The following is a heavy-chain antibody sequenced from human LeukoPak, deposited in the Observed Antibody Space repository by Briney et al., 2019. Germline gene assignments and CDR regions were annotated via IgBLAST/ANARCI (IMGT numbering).Heavy chain of an antibody. V-gene: IGHV3-9*02. J-gene: IGHJ4*02. CDR2: ISWNSGNI. D-gene: IGHD6-19*01. CDR1: GFRTDLHA. Sequence: GGSLRLSCVASGFRTDLHAMHWVRQAPGQGLEWVSGISWNSGNIGYAGSVKGRFTICRDNAKNSLFLQMDSLRPEDTGFYYCAKDARRYFSPPGKYSSGWYSESWGQGTLVTVSS. CDR3: AKDARRYFSPPGKYSSGWYSES.